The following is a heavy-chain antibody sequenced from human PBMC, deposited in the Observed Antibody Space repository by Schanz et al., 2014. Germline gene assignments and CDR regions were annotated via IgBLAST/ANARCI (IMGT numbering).Heavy chain of an antibody. CDR3: ARDGVAATTDFEY. Sequence: EVQLVESGGGLVKPGGSLRLSCTASGFSFDSYNMNWVRQSPGKGLEWVVFLSFDSRHIYYADSVKGRFTISRDNAKSSLHLQMNSRRADDTAVYYCARDGVAATTDFEYWGQGALVTVSS. V-gene: IGHV3-21*06. D-gene: IGHD1-1*01. CDR1: GFSFDSYN. CDR2: LSFDSRHI. J-gene: IGHJ4*02.